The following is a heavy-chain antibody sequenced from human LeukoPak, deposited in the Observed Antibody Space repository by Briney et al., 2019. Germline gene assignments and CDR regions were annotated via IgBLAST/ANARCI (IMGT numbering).Heavy chain of an antibody. J-gene: IGHJ1*01. CDR2: INPNSGGT. D-gene: IGHD6-19*01. CDR1: GYTFTGYY. V-gene: IGHV1-2*04. Sequence: ASVKVSCKASGYTFTGYYMHWVRQAPGQGLEWMGWINPNSGGTNYAQKFQGWVTMTRDTSISTAYMELSRLRSDDTAVYYCARGSGSGWSGYFQHWGQGTLVTVSS. CDR3: ARGSGSGWSGYFQH.